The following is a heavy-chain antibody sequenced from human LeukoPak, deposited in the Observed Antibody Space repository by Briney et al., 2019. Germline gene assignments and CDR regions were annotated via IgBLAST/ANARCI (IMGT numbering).Heavy chain of an antibody. CDR3: AREGNYYDSSGYLGVNWFDP. CDR1: GGSISSSSYY. J-gene: IGHJ5*02. D-gene: IGHD3-22*01. V-gene: IGHV4-39*07. Sequence: PSETLSLTCTVSGGSISSSSYYWGWIRQPPGKGLEWIGSIYYSGSTYYNPSLKSRVTISVDTSKNQFSLKLSSVTAADTAVYYCAREGNYYDSSGYLGVNWFDPWGQGTLVTVSS. CDR2: IYYSGST.